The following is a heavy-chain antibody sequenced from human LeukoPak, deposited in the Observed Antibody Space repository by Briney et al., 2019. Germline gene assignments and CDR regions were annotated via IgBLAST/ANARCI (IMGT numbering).Heavy chain of an antibody. D-gene: IGHD3-10*01. Sequence: SETLSLTCTVSGGSISSSSDYWGWIRQPPGKGLEWIGSIYYSGSTYYNPSLKSRVTISVDTSKNQFSLKLSSVTAADTAVYYCARRVITMVQAILDYWGQGTLVTVSS. CDR1: GGSISSSSDY. CDR2: IYYSGST. CDR3: ARRVITMVQAILDY. V-gene: IGHV4-39*01. J-gene: IGHJ4*02.